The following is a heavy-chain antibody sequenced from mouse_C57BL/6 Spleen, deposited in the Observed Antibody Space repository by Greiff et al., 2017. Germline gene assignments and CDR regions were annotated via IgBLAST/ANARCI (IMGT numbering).Heavy chain of an antibody. V-gene: IGHV1-26*01. J-gene: IGHJ3*01. CDR2: INPDNGGT. CDR3: ARRLDSSGYGPFGY. Sequence: EVQLQQSGPELVKPGASVKISCKASGYTFTDYYMNWVKQSHGKSLEWIGDINPDNGGTSYNQKFKGKATLTVDKSSSTAYMELRSLTSEDSAVYYCARRLDSSGYGPFGYWGQGTLVTVSA. CDR1: GYTFTDYY. D-gene: IGHD3-2*02.